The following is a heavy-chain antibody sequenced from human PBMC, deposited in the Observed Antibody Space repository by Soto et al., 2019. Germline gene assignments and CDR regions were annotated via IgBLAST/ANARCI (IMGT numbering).Heavy chain of an antibody. V-gene: IGHV3-43*01. J-gene: IGHJ4*02. CDR1: GFTFADHT. CDR2: ITWDAGSA. Sequence: DVQLVVSGGLVVRPGGSLRLSCAGSGFTFADHTMHWVRQAPGKGLEWVSLITWDAGSAFYADSVRGRFTISRDNSKNSLYLQMNSLRTEDSALYYCAKEKDRIFDYWGRGTPVTGSS. CDR3: AKEKDRIFDY.